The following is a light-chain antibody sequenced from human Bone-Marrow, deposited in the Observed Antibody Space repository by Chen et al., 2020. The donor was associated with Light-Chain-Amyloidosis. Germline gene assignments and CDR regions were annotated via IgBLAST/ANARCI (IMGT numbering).Light chain of an antibody. CDR1: NIGSTS. Sequence: SYVLTQPSSVSVAPGQTATIACGGNNIGSTSVHWYPQTPGQAPLLVVCDDSDRPSGIPERLSGSNSGNTATLTISRVEAGDEADYYCQVWDKSSDRPVFGGGTKLTVL. V-gene: IGLV3-21*02. J-gene: IGLJ3*02. CDR2: DDS. CDR3: QVWDKSSDRPV.